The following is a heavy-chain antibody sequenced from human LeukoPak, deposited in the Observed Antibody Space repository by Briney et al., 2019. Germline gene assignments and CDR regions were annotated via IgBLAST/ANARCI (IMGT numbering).Heavy chain of an antibody. CDR3: ARDSIVGAHGGFDY. D-gene: IGHD1-26*01. CDR2: ISSSGSTI. CDR1: GFIFSSYE. J-gene: IGHJ4*02. V-gene: IGHV3-48*03. Sequence: GGSLRLSCAASGFIFSSYEMNWVRQAPGKGLEWVSYISSSGSTIYYADSVKGRFTISRDNAKNSLYLQMNSLRAEDTAVYYCARDSIVGAHGGFDYWGQGTLVTVSS.